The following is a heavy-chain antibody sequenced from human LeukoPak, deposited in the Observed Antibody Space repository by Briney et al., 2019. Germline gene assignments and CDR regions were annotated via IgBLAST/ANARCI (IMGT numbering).Heavy chain of an antibody. Sequence: ASVTVSCKASGYTFSSYAISWVRQAPGQGREWMGGIIPIFGTANYAQKFQGRVTITADESTSTAYMELSSLRSEDTAVYYCAREVFWSGYLPYWGQGTLVTVSS. V-gene: IGHV1-69*13. D-gene: IGHD3-3*01. CDR2: IIPIFGTA. CDR3: AREVFWSGYLPY. CDR1: GYTFSSYA. J-gene: IGHJ4*02.